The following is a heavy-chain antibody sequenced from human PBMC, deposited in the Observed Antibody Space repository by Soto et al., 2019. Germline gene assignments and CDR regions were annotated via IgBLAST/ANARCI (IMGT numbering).Heavy chain of an antibody. CDR1: GYTFTSFD. Sequence: QVQLVQSGAEVKKPGASVKVSCKASGYTFTSFDINWVRQATGQGLEWMGWMNPNSGNAGYAQKFQGRVTITRDTSINTAYMELSSLRSEDTAIYDCARGQSGYFAPYWGQGTLVTVSS. CDR3: ARGQSGYFAPY. D-gene: IGHD3-9*01. CDR2: MNPNSGNA. J-gene: IGHJ4*02. V-gene: IGHV1-8*01.